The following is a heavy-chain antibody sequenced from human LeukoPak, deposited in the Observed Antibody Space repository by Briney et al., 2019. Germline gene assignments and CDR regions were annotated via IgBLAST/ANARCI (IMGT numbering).Heavy chain of an antibody. D-gene: IGHD3-22*01. Sequence: ASVKVSCKASGDTFTGYGISWVRQPPGQGLEWMAWISAYNGNTNYAQKLQGRVTMTTDTSTSTVYMELRSLSSDDTAVYYCARDCDRSGYYCYWGQGTLVTVSS. CDR2: ISAYNGNT. J-gene: IGHJ4*02. V-gene: IGHV1-18*01. CDR3: ARDCDRSGYYCY. CDR1: GDTFTGYG.